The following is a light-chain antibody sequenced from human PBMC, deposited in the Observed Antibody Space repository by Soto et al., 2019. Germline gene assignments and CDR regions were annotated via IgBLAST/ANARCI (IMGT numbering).Light chain of an antibody. Sequence: QTVVTQPASVSGSPGQSITISCTGTNSDVGGYNYVSWYQHHPGKAPKLMIFDVSNRPSGVSNRFSGSKSGNTASLTISGLQPEDEADYYCSSYTTSNTRQIVFGTGTKVTVL. CDR3: SSYTTSNTRQIV. CDR2: DVS. V-gene: IGLV2-14*03. J-gene: IGLJ1*01. CDR1: NSDVGGYNY.